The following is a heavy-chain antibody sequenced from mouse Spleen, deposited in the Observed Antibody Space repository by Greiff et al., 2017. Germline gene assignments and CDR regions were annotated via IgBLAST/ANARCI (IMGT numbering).Heavy chain of an antibody. CDR1: GYTFTSYW. CDR2: IDPSDSYT. D-gene: IGHD2-14*01. Sequence: VQLQQPGAELVKPGASVKLSCKASGYTFTSYWMQWVKQRPGQGLEWIGEIDPSDSYTNYNQKFKGKATLTVDTSSSTAYMQLSSLTSEDSAVYYCARYRYDDPWYFDVWGAGTTVTVSS. V-gene: IGHV1-50*01. J-gene: IGHJ1*01. CDR3: ARYRYDDPWYFDV.